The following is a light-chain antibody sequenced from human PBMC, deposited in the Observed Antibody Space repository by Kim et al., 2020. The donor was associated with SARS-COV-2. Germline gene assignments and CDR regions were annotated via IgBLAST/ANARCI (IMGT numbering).Light chain of an antibody. CDR2: AAS. Sequence: DIQMTQSPSSLAASVGDRVTIICRASQSINTYLNWYQQKPDKAPKLLIYAASTLQSGVPSMFSGSGSGTDFTLTISSLQPEDFATYYCQQSHTAPLLTFGGGTKVDIK. V-gene: IGKV1-39*01. J-gene: IGKJ4*01. CDR1: QSINTY. CDR3: QQSHTAPLLT.